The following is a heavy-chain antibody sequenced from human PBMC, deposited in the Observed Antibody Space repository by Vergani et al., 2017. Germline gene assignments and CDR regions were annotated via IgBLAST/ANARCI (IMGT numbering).Heavy chain of an antibody. CDR3: AKGDHQRNLYCSGGSCSFDY. CDR2: ISGSGGST. V-gene: IGHV3-23*01. D-gene: IGHD2-15*01. Sequence: EVQLLESGGGLVQPGGSLRLSCAASGFTFSSYAMSWVRQAPGKGLEWVSAISGSGGSTYYAASVKGRFTISRDNSKNTLYLQMNSLRAEDTAVYYCAKGDHQRNLYCSGGSCSFDYWGQGSLV. J-gene: IGHJ4*02. CDR1: GFTFSSYA.